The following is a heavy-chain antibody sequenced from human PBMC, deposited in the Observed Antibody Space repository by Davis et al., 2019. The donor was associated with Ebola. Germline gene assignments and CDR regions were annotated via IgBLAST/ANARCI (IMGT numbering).Heavy chain of an antibody. CDR2: IYHSGTT. CDR3: ARRDRLPAARPFDY. D-gene: IGHD6-6*01. J-gene: IGHJ4*02. V-gene: IGHV4-39*01. CDR1: GGSISSSFY. Sequence: MPSETLSLTCSVSGGSISSSFYWGWLRRPPGKGLEWVGHIYHSGTTYYNPSLKTRVAISVDTSTNQFSLKVTSVTAADTAVYFCARRDRLPAARPFDYWGQGTLVTVSS.